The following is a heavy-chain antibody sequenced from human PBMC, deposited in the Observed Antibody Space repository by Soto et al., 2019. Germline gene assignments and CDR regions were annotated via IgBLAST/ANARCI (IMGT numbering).Heavy chain of an antibody. V-gene: IGHV2-5*02. CDR2: IYWDEDK. CDR3: AHRPVPYQYYFDY. Sequence: QITLKESGPTLVKPTQTLTLTCTFSGFSLSTSGVCVGWIRQPPGKALAWLPLIYWDEDKCYSPSLKSGLTITRDTSKNQVALTMTSMDPVDTATYYCAHRPVPYQYYFDYWGQGTLVTFSS. D-gene: IGHD2-2*01. CDR1: GFSLSTSGVC. J-gene: IGHJ4*02.